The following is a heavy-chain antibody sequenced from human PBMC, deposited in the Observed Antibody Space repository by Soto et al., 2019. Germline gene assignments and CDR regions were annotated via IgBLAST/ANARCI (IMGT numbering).Heavy chain of an antibody. CDR1: GDSISGFY. CDR3: ARREWLLYFAY. Sequence: TSETLSLTCNVSGDSISGFYWSWIRQAPGKGLEWIGYIHDSWGTNYNPSLKSRVTISADTSKNQLSLKLSSVTAADTAVYYCARREWLLYFAYWGQGTLVTVSS. CDR2: IHDSWGT. J-gene: IGHJ4*02. D-gene: IGHD3-3*01. V-gene: IGHV4-59*08.